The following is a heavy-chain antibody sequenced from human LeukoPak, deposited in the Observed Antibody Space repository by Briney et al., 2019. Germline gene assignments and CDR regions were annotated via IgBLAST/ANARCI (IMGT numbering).Heavy chain of an antibody. D-gene: IGHD1-26*01. J-gene: IGHJ4*02. CDR3: ARDGGSHGFDY. Sequence: GGSLRLSCSTSGFSFSTYAMGWVRQAPGKGLEWVSTITGGGGTTYYADSVKGRFTISRDNFKNTLYLQMNSLRDDDTAVYNCARDGGSHGFDYWGQGTLVTVSS. V-gene: IGHV3-23*01. CDR1: GFSFSTYA. CDR2: ITGGGGTT.